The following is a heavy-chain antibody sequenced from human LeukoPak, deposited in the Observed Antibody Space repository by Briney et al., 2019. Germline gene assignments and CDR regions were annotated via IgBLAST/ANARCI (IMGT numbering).Heavy chain of an antibody. V-gene: IGHV5-51*01. CDR2: IYPGDSDT. D-gene: IGHD1-26*01. Sequence: GESLKISCKGSGYSFPTYWIGWVRQMPGKGLEWMGIIYPGDSDTRYSPSFQGQVTISADKSISTAYLQWSSLKASDTAMYYCARYGKMGATRSYFDYWGQGTPVTVSS. CDR1: GYSFPTYW. J-gene: IGHJ4*02. CDR3: ARYGKMGATRSYFDY.